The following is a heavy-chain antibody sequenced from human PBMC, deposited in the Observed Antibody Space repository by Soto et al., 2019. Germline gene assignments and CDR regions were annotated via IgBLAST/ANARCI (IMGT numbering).Heavy chain of an antibody. V-gene: IGHV4-39*01. CDR1: GGSISSSSYY. CDR3: ARLSIDYRTSWLRTKYYYYYYMDV. J-gene: IGHJ6*03. Sequence: QLQLQESGPGLVKPSETLSLTCTVSGGSISSSSYYWGWIRQPPGKGLEWIGSIYYSGSTYYNPSLKRRVTISVNTSKNQFALMLSSVTAADTAVYYCARLSIDYRTSWLRTKYYYYYYMDVWGKGTTVTVSS. D-gene: IGHD5-12*01. CDR2: IYYSGST.